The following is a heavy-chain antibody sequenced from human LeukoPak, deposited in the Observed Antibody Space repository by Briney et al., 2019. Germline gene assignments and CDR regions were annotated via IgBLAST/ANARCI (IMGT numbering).Heavy chain of an antibody. V-gene: IGHV4-59*01. Sequence: SETLSLTCTVSGGSISSYYWSWIRQPPGKGLEWIGYIYYSGSTNYNPSLKSRVTISVDTSKNQFSLKLSSVTAADTAVYYCARHRNDEDAFVIWGQGTMVTVSS. D-gene: IGHD1-1*01. J-gene: IGHJ3*02. CDR3: ARHRNDEDAFVI. CDR2: IYYSGST. CDR1: GGSISSYY.